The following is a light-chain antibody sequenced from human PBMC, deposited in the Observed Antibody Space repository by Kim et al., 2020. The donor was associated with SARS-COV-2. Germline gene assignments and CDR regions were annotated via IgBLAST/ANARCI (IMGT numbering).Light chain of an antibody. J-gene: IGLJ1*01. Sequence: LTQPPSVSVSPGQTASITCSGDKLGDKYACWYQQKPGQSPVLVIYQDSKRPSGIPERFSGSNSGNTATLTISGTQAMDEADYYCQAWDSSTYVFETGTKVTVL. CDR3: QAWDSSTYV. CDR2: QDS. CDR1: KLGDKY. V-gene: IGLV3-1*01.